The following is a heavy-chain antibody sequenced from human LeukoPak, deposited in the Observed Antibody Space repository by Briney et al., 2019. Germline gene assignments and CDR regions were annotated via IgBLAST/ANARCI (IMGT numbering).Heavy chain of an antibody. CDR1: GYTFTNYG. D-gene: IGHD4-17*01. CDR2: ISAYNGHT. V-gene: IGHV1-18*01. Sequence: ASVKVSCKASGYTFTNYGISWVPQAPGQGLEWMGWISAYNGHTNYAQKLQGRVTMTTATSTSTAYMGLRSLRSDDTAVYYCARDLMTTVTTSFDYWGQGTVVTVSS. CDR3: ARDLMTTVTTSFDY. J-gene: IGHJ4*02.